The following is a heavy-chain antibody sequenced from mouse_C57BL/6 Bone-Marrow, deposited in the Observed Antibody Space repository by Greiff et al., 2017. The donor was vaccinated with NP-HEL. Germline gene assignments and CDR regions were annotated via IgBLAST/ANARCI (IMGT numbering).Heavy chain of an antibody. Sequence: QVQLQQPGAELVKPGASVKLSCKASGYTFTSYWMHWVKQRPGQGLEWIGMIHPNSGSTNYNEKFKSKATLTVDKSSSTAYMQLSSLTSEDSAVYDCARGSYGSSSWFAYWGQGTLVTVSA. CDR1: GYTFTSYW. V-gene: IGHV1-64*01. J-gene: IGHJ3*01. D-gene: IGHD1-1*01. CDR3: ARGSYGSSSWFAY. CDR2: IHPNSGST.